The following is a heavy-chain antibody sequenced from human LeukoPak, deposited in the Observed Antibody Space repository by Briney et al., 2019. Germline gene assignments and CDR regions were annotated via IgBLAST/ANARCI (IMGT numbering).Heavy chain of an antibody. J-gene: IGHJ4*02. CDR1: GYTLTSYG. V-gene: IGHV1-18*01. CDR2: ISAYNGNT. D-gene: IGHD6-13*01. CDR3: ARDRGAAAAGPEGFDY. Sequence: ASVKVSCKASGYTLTSYGISWVRQAPGQGLEWMGWISAYNGNTNYAQKLQGRVPMTTDTSTSTAYMELRSLRSDDTAVYYCARDRGAAAAGPEGFDYWGQGTLVTVSS.